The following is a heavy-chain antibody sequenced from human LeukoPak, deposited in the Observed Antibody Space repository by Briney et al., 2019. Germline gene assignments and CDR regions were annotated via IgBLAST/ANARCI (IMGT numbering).Heavy chain of an antibody. J-gene: IGHJ4*02. CDR1: GFTFSSYG. Sequence: GGSLRLSCAASGFTFSSYGMHWVRQAPGKGLEWVAVIWYDGSNKYYADSVKGRFTISRDNSKNTQYLQMNSLRAEDTAVYYCAKVGPRDGYREYYFDYWGQGTLVTVSS. D-gene: IGHD5-24*01. CDR3: AKVGPRDGYREYYFDY. V-gene: IGHV3-33*06. CDR2: IWYDGSNK.